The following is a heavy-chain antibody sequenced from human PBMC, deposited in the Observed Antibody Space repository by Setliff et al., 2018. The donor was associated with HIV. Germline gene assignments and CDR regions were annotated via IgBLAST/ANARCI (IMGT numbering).Heavy chain of an antibody. D-gene: IGHD3-22*01. CDR2: ISSSSSPI. J-gene: IGHJ4*02. CDR1: GFSFSDYH. CDR3: ARLDFFDSSTYPPYDS. V-gene: IGHV3-48*04. Sequence: GGSLRLSCAASGFSFSDYHMNWVRQAPGKGLEWISFISSSSSPIYYADSVKGRFTISRDNAKSSLFLQMNSLRAEDTAMYYCARLDFFDSSTYPPYDSWGQGTLVTVS.